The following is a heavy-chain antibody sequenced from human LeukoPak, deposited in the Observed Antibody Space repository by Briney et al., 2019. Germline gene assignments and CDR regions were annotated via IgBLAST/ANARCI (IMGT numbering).Heavy chain of an antibody. CDR2: IYTSGST. Sequence: NPSETLSLTCTVSGGSISSYYWSWIRQPAGKGLEWIGRIYTSGSTNYNPSLKSRVTMSVDTSKNQFFLKLSSVTAADTAVYYCARCSTGTYYYYYYMDVWGKGTTVTVSS. V-gene: IGHV4-4*07. D-gene: IGHD1-1*01. CDR1: GGSISSYY. J-gene: IGHJ6*03. CDR3: ARCSTGTYYYYYYMDV.